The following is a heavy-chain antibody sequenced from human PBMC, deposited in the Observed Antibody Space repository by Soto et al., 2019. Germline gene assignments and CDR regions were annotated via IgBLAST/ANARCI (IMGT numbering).Heavy chain of an antibody. Sequence: EVRLLESGGGLIQPGRSLRLSCAASGFTFSGFAMTWVRQAPGKGLEWVSSISGTGGRTYYADSVKGRFTISRDNSKSTLYLQMNSLRADDTAVYYCAKPLYSGSGSYLDYWGQGTLITVSS. D-gene: IGHD3-10*01. CDR2: ISGTGGRT. J-gene: IGHJ4*02. CDR1: GFTFSGFA. V-gene: IGHV3-23*01. CDR3: AKPLYSGSGSYLDY.